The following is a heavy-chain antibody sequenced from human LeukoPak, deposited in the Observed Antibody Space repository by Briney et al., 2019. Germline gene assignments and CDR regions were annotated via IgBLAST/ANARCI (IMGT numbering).Heavy chain of an antibody. CDR2: IWYDGSNK. D-gene: IGHD1-1*01. CDR3: ARHATGYFDY. Sequence: GGSLRLSCAASGFTFSSYAMSWVRQAPGKGLEWVAVIWYDGSNKYYADSVKGRFTISRDNSKNTLYLQMNSLRAEDTAVYYCARHATGYFDYWGPGTLVTVSS. V-gene: IGHV3-33*08. J-gene: IGHJ4*01. CDR1: GFTFSSYA.